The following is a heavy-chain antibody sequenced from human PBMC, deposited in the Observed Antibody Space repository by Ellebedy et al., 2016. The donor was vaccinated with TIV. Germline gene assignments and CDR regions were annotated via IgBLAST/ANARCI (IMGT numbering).Heavy chain of an antibody. CDR3: ARDSGSGAFDI. D-gene: IGHD3-10*01. J-gene: IGHJ3*02. CDR1: GFTFSSYW. V-gene: IGHV3-7*01. Sequence: GESLKISCAASGFTFSSYWMTWVRQAPGKGLEWVANIRQDGSRVNYVDSVKGRFTISRDNAKNSLHLQMNGRRAEDTAVYYCARDSGSGAFDIWGQGTLVTVSS. CDR2: IRQDGSRV.